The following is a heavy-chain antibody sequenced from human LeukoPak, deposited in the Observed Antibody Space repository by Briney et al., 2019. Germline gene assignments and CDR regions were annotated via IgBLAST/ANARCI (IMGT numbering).Heavy chain of an antibody. V-gene: IGHV4-30-2*06. D-gene: IGHD3-22*01. CDR1: GVSISNGNYC. CDR3: ARSHYDSSGSPIFGLGVDY. J-gene: IGHJ4*02. Sequence: SETLSLTCSVSGVSISNGNYCWGWIRQSPGKGLEWIGCIYHTGNTYYNPSLKSRVTISVDRSKNQFSLKLTSVTAADTAVYYCARSHYDSSGSPIFGLGVDYWGQGTLVTVSS. CDR2: IYHTGNT.